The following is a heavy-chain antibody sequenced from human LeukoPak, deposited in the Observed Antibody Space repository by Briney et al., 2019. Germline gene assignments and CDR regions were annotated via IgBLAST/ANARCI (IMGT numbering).Heavy chain of an antibody. Sequence: PGGSLRLSCAASGFTFSGSAMHWVRQASGKGLEWVGRIRSKANSYATAYAASVKGRFTISRDDSKNTAYLQMNSLKTEDTAVYYCIRLRGGSYDFDYWGQGTLVTVSS. D-gene: IGHD1-26*01. CDR1: GFTFSGSA. CDR2: IRSKANSYAT. V-gene: IGHV3-73*01. CDR3: IRLRGGSYDFDY. J-gene: IGHJ4*02.